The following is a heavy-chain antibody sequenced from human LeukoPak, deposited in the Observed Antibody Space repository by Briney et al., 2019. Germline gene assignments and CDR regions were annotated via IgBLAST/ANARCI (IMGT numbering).Heavy chain of an antibody. CDR2: ISVYNGNT. J-gene: IGHJ4*02. Sequence: ASVKVSCKASGYTFTSYGISWVRQAPGQGLEWMGWISVYNGNTNYAQKLQGRVTMTTDTSTSTAYMELRSLRSDDTAVYYCARVHQGCDYVWGSYRYPYNPKDFDYWGQGTLVTVSS. CDR1: GYTFTSYG. V-gene: IGHV1-18*01. CDR3: ARVHQGCDYVWGSYRYPYNPKDFDY. D-gene: IGHD3-16*02.